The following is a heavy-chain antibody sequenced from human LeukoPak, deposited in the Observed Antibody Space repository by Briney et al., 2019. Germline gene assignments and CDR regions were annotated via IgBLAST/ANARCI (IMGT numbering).Heavy chain of an antibody. CDR1: GFTFSSYA. CDR3: ARDFCSSTSCFDY. D-gene: IGHD2-2*01. J-gene: IGHJ4*02. CDR2: ISGSGGST. V-gene: IGHV3-23*01. Sequence: PGGSLRLSCAASGFTFSSYAMSWVRQAPGKGLEWVSAISGSGGSTYYADSVKGRFTISRDNSKNTLYLQMNNLRAEDTAVYYCARDFCSSTSCFDYWGQGTLVAVSS.